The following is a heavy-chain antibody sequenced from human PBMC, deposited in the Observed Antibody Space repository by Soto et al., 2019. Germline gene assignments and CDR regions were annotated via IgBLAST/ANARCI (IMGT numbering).Heavy chain of an antibody. CDR2: IYYSGST. V-gene: IGHV4-39*01. J-gene: IGHJ4*02. CDR3: TRHEGGAAADRPLDY. D-gene: IGHD6-13*01. Sequence: QLRLQESGPGLVKSSETLSLTCTVSGGSVRGSTYYWGWIRQSPGKGLEWIGSIYYSGSTHNNPSLKSRVTMSVDTYTNQFSLKLMSVTAADTAIYYCTRHEGGAAADRPLDYWGQGTLVTVSS. CDR1: GGSVRGSTYY.